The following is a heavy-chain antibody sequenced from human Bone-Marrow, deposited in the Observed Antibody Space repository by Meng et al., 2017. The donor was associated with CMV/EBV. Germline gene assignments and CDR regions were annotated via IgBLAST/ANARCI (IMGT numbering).Heavy chain of an antibody. CDR3: ARRSYGSGSTLGY. CDR1: GSSFTSSA. CDR2: INPHSGNT. J-gene: IGHJ4*02. Sequence: NAAGSSFTSSAIYLVRQAPGPLLGWMGWINPHSGNTSYAPTFQGRITTSTHNSISTAYMEVSSLRSEDTAVYYCARRSYGSGSTLGYWGQGTLVTVSS. D-gene: IGHD3-10*01. V-gene: IGHV1-8*03.